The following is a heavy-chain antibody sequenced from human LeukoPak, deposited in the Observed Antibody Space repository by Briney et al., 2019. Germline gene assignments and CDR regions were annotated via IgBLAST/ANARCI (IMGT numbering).Heavy chain of an antibody. CDR1: GGSISSYY. D-gene: IGHD6-13*01. CDR2: IYYSGST. V-gene: IGHV4-59*01. Sequence: SETLSLTCTVSGGSISSYYWSWIRQPPGKGLEWIGYIYYSGSTNYNPSLKSRVTISVDTSKNQFSPKLSSVTAADTAVYYCASDGVSAAAGSFDLWGRGTLVTVSS. CDR3: ASDGVSAAAGSFDL. J-gene: IGHJ2*01.